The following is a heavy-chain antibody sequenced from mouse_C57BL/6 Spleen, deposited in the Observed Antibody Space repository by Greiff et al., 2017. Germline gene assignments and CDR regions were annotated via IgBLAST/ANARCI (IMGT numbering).Heavy chain of an antibody. V-gene: IGHV5-17*01. CDR3: ARMYYGPYWSFDV. J-gene: IGHJ1*03. Sequence: EVKLEEPGGGLVKPGGSLKLSCAASGFTFSDYGMHWVRQAPEKGLEWVAYISSGSSTIYYADTVKGRFTISRDNAKNTLFLQMTSLRSEDTAMYYCARMYYGPYWSFDVWGTGTTVTVSS. CDR2: ISSGSSTI. D-gene: IGHD1-1*01. CDR1: GFTFSDYG.